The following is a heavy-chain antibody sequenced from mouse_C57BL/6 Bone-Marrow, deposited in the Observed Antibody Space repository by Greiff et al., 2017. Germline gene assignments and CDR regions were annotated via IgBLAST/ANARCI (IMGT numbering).Heavy chain of an antibody. V-gene: IGHV1-52*01. Sequence: QVQLQQPGAELVRPGSSVKLSCKASGYTFTSYWMHWVKQRPIQGLEWIGNIDPSDSETHYNQKFKDKATLTVDKSSSTAYIQLSSRTSEDSAVYYCATGWDYLDYWGQGTTLTVSS. CDR3: ATGWDYLDY. D-gene: IGHD1-1*02. CDR2: IDPSDSET. J-gene: IGHJ2*01. CDR1: GYTFTSYW.